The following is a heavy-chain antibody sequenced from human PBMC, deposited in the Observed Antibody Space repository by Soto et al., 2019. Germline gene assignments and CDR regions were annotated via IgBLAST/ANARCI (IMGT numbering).Heavy chain of an antibody. Sequence: PSETLSLTCTVSGGSISSYYWSWIRQPPGKGLEWIGYIYYSGSTNYNPSLKSRVTISVDTSKNQFSLKLSSVTAADTAVYYCARLRIGLGTDYYYYYAMDVWGRGTTVTVSS. J-gene: IGHJ6*02. CDR1: GGSISSYY. V-gene: IGHV4-59*08. CDR2: IYYSGST. D-gene: IGHD2-15*01. CDR3: ARLRIGLGTDYYYYYAMDV.